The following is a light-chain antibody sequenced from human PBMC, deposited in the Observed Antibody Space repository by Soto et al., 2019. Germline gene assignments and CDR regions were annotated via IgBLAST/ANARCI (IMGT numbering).Light chain of an antibody. V-gene: IGKV1-5*03. J-gene: IGKJ1*01. Sequence: DIQMTQSPSTLSASVGDRVTITCRASQSISSWLDWYQQKPGKAPKLLIYKASSLESGVPSRFSGSGSGTEFTLTISSLQPDDFATYYCQQYNSYSLTWTFGQGTKVDIK. CDR1: QSISSW. CDR3: QQYNSYSLTWT. CDR2: KAS.